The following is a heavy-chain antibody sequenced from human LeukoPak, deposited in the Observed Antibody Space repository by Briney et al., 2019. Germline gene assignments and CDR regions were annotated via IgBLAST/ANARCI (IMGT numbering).Heavy chain of an antibody. Sequence: SETLSLTCTVSGGSISSYYWSWIRQPPGKGLEWIGYIYYSGSTNYNPSLKSRVTISVDTSKNQFSLKLSSVTAADTAVYYCARGERAGPQLMDYWGQGTLVTVSS. D-gene: IGHD5-24*01. J-gene: IGHJ4*02. CDR1: GGSISSYY. V-gene: IGHV4-59*01. CDR3: ARGERAGPQLMDY. CDR2: IYYSGST.